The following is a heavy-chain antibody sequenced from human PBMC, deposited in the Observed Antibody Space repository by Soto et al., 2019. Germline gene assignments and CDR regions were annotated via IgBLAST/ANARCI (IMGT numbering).Heavy chain of an antibody. CDR3: ARDRQSYGDYGMDV. V-gene: IGHV3-33*01. J-gene: IGHJ6*02. D-gene: IGHD4-17*01. CDR1: GFTFSSYG. CDR2: IWYDGSNK. Sequence: PGGSLRLSCAASGFTFSSYGMHWVRQAPGKGLEWVAVIWYDGSNKYYADSVKGRFTISRDNSKNTLYLQMNSLRAEDTAVYYCARDRQSYGDYGMDVWGQGTTVTVSS.